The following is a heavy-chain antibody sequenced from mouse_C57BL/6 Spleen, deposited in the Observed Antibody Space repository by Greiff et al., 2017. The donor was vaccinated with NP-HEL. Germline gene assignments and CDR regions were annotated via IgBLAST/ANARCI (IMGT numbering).Heavy chain of an antibody. CDR1: GYTFTSYW. Sequence: VQLQQPGAELVRPGSSVKLSCKASGYTFTSYWMHWVKQRPIQGLEWIGNIDPSDSETHYNQKFKDKATLTVDKSSSTAYMQLSSLTSEDSAVYYCARYDGYIYYAMDYWGQGTSVTVSS. J-gene: IGHJ4*01. CDR3: ARYDGYIYYAMDY. CDR2: IDPSDSET. V-gene: IGHV1-52*01. D-gene: IGHD2-3*01.